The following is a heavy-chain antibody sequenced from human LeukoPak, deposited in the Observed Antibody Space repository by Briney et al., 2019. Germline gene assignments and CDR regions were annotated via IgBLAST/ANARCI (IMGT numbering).Heavy chain of an antibody. Sequence: ASVKVSCKASGYTFTGYYMHWVRQAPGQGLEWMGWVNPNSGGTNYAQKFQGWVTMTRDTSISTAYMELSRLRSDDTAVYYCARTDSGSYYIVFDYWGQGTLVTVSS. CDR3: ARTDSGSYYIVFDY. CDR2: VNPNSGGT. CDR1: GYTFTGYY. D-gene: IGHD1-26*01. V-gene: IGHV1-2*04. J-gene: IGHJ4*02.